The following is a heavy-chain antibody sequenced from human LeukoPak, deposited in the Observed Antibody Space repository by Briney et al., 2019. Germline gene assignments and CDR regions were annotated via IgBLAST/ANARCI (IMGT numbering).Heavy chain of an antibody. D-gene: IGHD6-13*01. CDR2: INPNSGGT. CDR3: ARAKPIAAAGTFDY. Sequence: ASVKVSCKASGYTFTGYYMHWVRQAPGQGLEWMGWINPNSGGTNYAQKFQGRVTMTRDTSISTAYMELSRLRSDDTAVYYCARAKPIAAAGTFDYWGQGTLVTVSS. CDR1: GYTFTGYY. J-gene: IGHJ4*02. V-gene: IGHV1-2*02.